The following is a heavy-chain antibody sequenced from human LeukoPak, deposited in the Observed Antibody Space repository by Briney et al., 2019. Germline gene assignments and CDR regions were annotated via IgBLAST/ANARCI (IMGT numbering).Heavy chain of an antibody. CDR2: IYYTGYT. D-gene: IGHD2-15*01. V-gene: IGHV4-31*03. Sequence: PSETLSLTCNVSGGSISSSTYYWGWIRQPPGKGLEWIGYIYYTGYTYYNPSLKSRLTMSVDTSKNQFSLKLRSVTAADTAVYYCARGGRYCSGGSCYPDFDYWGQGTLVTVSS. J-gene: IGHJ4*02. CDR1: GGSISSSTYY. CDR3: ARGGRYCSGGSCYPDFDY.